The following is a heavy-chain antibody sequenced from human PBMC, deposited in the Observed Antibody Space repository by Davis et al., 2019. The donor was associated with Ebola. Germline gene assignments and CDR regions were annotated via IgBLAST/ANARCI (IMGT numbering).Heavy chain of an antibody. J-gene: IGHJ4*02. V-gene: IGHV4-61*08. Sequence: MPGGSLRLSCTVSGDAVSSGDCWSWIRQPPGKELQWIGYICYRRSSNYSPSLKSRVTISLDTSKNQFSLRLNSVTAADTAQYYCARVLGNGDLLLDYWGQGTLVTVSS. CDR2: ICYRRSS. CDR3: ARVLGNGDLLLDY. D-gene: IGHD4-17*01. CDR1: GDAVSSGDC.